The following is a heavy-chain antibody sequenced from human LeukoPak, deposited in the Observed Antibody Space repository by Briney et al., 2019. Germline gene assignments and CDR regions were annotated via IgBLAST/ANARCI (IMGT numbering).Heavy chain of an antibody. CDR2: TYASGTI. V-gene: IGHV4-4*07. CDR1: GASISSYY. D-gene: IGHD3-22*01. J-gene: IGHJ4*02. CDR3: ARGAYYYESGS. Sequence: SETLSLTCTVSGASISSYYWSWIRRPARKGLEWIGRTYASGTINYNPSLKSRVTMSVDTSKNQFSLRLSSVTAADTAVYYCARGAYYYESGSWGQGALVTVSS.